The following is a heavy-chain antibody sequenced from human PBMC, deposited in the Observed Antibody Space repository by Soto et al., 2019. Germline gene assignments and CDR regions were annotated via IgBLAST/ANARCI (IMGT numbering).Heavy chain of an antibody. J-gene: IGHJ3*02. D-gene: IGHD2-8*01. CDR1: GFTFSRYA. CDR2: ISYDGSNK. V-gene: IGHV3-30*04. CDR3: ARPNGVDAFDI. Sequence: GGSLRLSCAASGFTFSRYAMHWVRQAPGKGLEWVAVISYDGSNKYYADSVKGRFTISRDNSKNTLYLQMNSLRADDTAVYYCARPNGVDAFDIWDQGTMVTDSS.